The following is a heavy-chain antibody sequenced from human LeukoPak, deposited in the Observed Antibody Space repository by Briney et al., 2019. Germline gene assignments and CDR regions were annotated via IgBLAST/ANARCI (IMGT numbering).Heavy chain of an antibody. J-gene: IGHJ5*02. Sequence: SVKVSCKASGGTFSSYAISWVRQAPGQGLEWMGRIIPILGIANYAQKFQGRVTITADKSTSTAYMELSSLRSEDTAVYYCARDHYGGYYYDSSGYYLDFWFGPWGQGTLVTVSS. D-gene: IGHD3-22*01. CDR2: IIPILGIA. CDR3: ARDHYGGYYYDSSGYYLDFWFGP. CDR1: GGTFSSYA. V-gene: IGHV1-69*04.